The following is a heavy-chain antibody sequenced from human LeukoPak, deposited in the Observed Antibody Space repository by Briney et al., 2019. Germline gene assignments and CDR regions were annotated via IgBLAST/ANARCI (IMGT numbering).Heavy chain of an antibody. CDR1: GFPFSTFW. CDR3: AGKVRYFDWYYYMDV. V-gene: IGHV3-66*01. Sequence: GGSLRLSCAVSGFPFSTFWMSWVRQAPGKGLEWVSVIYSGGSTYYADSVKGRFTISRDNSKNTLYLQMNSLRAEDTAVYYCAGKVRYFDWYYYMDVWGKGTTVTISS. CDR2: IYSGGST. J-gene: IGHJ6*03. D-gene: IGHD3-9*01.